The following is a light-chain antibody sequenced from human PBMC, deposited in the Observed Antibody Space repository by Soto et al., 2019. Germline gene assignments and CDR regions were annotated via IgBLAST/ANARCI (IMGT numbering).Light chain of an antibody. CDR3: QQYNSYSPIT. V-gene: IGKV1-5*03. Sequence: DIQMTQSPSTLSASVGDRVTITCRASQSISTWLAWYQQKPGKAPKLLIFQASNLETGVPSRFSGSGSGTEFTLTISSLQPDDFATYYCQQYNSYSPITFGQGTRLEI. CDR2: QAS. J-gene: IGKJ5*01. CDR1: QSISTW.